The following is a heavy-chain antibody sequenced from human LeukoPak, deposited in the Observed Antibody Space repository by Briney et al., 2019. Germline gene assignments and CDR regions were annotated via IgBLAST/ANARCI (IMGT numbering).Heavy chain of an antibody. J-gene: IGHJ5*02. V-gene: IGHV1-69*05. Sequence: ASVKVSCKASGGTFSSYAISWVRQAPGQGLEWMGRIIPIFGTANYAQKFQGRVTITTDESTSTAYMELSSLRSEDTAVYYCARDLRYYYDSSGYYYFDPWGQGTLVTVSS. D-gene: IGHD3-22*01. CDR2: IIPIFGTA. CDR1: GGTFSSYA. CDR3: ARDLRYYYDSSGYYYFDP.